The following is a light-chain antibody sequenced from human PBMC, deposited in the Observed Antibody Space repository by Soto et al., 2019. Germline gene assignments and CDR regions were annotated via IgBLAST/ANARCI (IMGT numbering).Light chain of an antibody. Sequence: DIQMTQSPSSLSASVGDRGTLICRASQSVSRYLNWYQQIPGKAPNLLIHAASSLQSGVPSRFSGSGSGTDLTLTISSQQPEDFAIYYCQQSYSIPYTFGQGTKLEI. CDR2: AAS. J-gene: IGKJ2*01. CDR3: QQSYSIPYT. V-gene: IGKV1-39*01. CDR1: QSVSRY.